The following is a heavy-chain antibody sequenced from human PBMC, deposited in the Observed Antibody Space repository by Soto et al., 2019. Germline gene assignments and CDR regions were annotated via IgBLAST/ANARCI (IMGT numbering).Heavy chain of an antibody. D-gene: IGHD6-13*01. CDR3: ARHAAAGGCNCDALDL. CDR2: VYPGDSET. V-gene: IGHV5-51*01. J-gene: IGHJ3*01. Sequence: GESLKISCKASGYKFTTYWIGWVRQMPGKGLEWMGIVYPGDSETRYSPSFQGHVTVSADTSLSTAYLHWNSLWASDTAMYYCARHAAAGGCNCDALDLWGQGTMVTVSS. CDR1: GYKFTTYW.